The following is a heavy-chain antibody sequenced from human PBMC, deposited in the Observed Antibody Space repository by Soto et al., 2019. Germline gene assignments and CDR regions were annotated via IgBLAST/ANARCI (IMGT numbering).Heavy chain of an antibody. CDR2: ISSSGSTI. CDR1: GFTFSDYY. V-gene: IGHV3-11*01. Sequence: GGSLSLSCAASGFTFSDYYMSWIRQAPGKGLEWVSYISSSGSTIYYADSVKGRFPISRDNAKNSLYLQMNSLRAEDTAVYYCAREGTVTPAFDIWGQGTMVTVSS. D-gene: IGHD4-17*01. CDR3: AREGTVTPAFDI. J-gene: IGHJ3*02.